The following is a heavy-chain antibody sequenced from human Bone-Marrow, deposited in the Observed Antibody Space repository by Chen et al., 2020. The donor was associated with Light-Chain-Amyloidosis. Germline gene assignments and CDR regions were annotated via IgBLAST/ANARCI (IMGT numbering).Heavy chain of an antibody. Sequence: EVQLVESGGGLVQPGRSLRLSCAASGSTFHDHAMHWVRQAPGKGLEWVSGISWNSGSIVYADSVKGRFTISRDNAKNSLYLQMNSLRPEDTAFYYCTKDISPGGADYWGQGTLVIVSS. D-gene: IGHD3-10*01. CDR1: GSTFHDHA. V-gene: IGHV3-9*01. J-gene: IGHJ4*02. CDR3: TKDISPGGADY. CDR2: ISWNSGSI.